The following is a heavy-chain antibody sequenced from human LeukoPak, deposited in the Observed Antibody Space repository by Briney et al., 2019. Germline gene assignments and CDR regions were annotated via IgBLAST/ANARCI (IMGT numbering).Heavy chain of an antibody. CDR2: IYYSGST. Sequence: SQTLSLTCTVSSGSISSGGYYWSWIRQHPGKGLEWIGYIYYSGSTYYNPSLKSRVTISVDTSKYQFSLKLSSVTAADTAVYYCARDADSSGIEGAFDIWGQGTMVTVSS. D-gene: IGHD3-22*01. CDR3: ARDADSSGIEGAFDI. J-gene: IGHJ3*02. V-gene: IGHV4-31*03. CDR1: SGSISSGGYY.